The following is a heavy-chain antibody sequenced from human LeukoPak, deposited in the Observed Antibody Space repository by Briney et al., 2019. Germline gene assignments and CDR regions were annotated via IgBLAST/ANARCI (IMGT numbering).Heavy chain of an antibody. CDR2: ISYDGSNK. D-gene: IGHD1-26*01. J-gene: IGHJ5*02. Sequence: PGGSLRLSCSASGFTFSSYWMSWVRQAPGKGLEWVAVISYDGSNKYYADSVKGRFTISRDNSRNTLYLQMNSLRAEDTAVYYCAKDREWELLSYWFDLWGQGTLVTVSS. CDR1: GFTFSSYW. CDR3: AKDREWELLSYWFDL. V-gene: IGHV3-30*18.